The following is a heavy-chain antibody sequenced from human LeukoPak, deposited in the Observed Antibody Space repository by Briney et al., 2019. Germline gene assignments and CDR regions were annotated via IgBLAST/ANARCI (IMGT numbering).Heavy chain of an antibody. V-gene: IGHV1-69*01. CDR3: ARDKSSYYYDSSGFDY. CDR2: IIPIFGTA. Sequence: SVKVSCKASGGTFSSYAISWVRQAPGQGLEWMGGIIPIFGTANYAHKFQGRVTITADESTSTAYMELSSLRSEDTAVYYCARDKSSYYYDSSGFDYWGQGTLVTVSS. J-gene: IGHJ4*02. D-gene: IGHD3-22*01. CDR1: GGTFSSYA.